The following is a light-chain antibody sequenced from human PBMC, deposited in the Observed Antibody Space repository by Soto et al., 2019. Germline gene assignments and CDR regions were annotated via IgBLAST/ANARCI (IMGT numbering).Light chain of an antibody. J-gene: IGLJ2*01. CDR1: SSNIGSNT. Sequence: QSVLTQPPSASGTPGQRVTISCSGSSSNIGSNTVNWYQQLPGTAPKLLIYSNNQRPSGVPDRFSGSKSGTSASLAISGLQSEDEADYYCAARDNSLNAHEVFGGGTKVTVL. CDR2: SNN. CDR3: AARDNSLNAHEV. V-gene: IGLV1-44*01.